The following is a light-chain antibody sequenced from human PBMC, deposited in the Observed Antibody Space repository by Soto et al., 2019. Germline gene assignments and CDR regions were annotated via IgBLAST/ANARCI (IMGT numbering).Light chain of an antibody. CDR2: EVS. Sequence: QSALTQPASVSGSPGQSITISCTGTNSDVGGHNYVSWYQHHPGKAPKLMIYEVSNRPSGVSNRFSGPKSGNTASLTISGLQAEDEADYHCSSFSSTSTLYVFGTGTKVTVL. V-gene: IGLV2-14*01. J-gene: IGLJ1*01. CDR1: NSDVGGHNY. CDR3: SSFSSTSTLYV.